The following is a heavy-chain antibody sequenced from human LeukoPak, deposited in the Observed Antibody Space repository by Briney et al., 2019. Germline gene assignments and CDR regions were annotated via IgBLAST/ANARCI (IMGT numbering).Heavy chain of an antibody. D-gene: IGHD6-13*01. CDR3: VRNLIDSSNWYNWFDP. Sequence: SETLSLTCTGSGGSISSSSYYWGWIRQPPGKGLEWIGSIYYSGSTYYNPSLKSRVTISVDKSKNQFSLKLSSVTAADTAVYYCVRNLIDSSNWYNWFDPWGQGTLVTVSS. J-gene: IGHJ5*02. V-gene: IGHV4-39*07. CDR2: IYYSGST. CDR1: GGSISSSSYY.